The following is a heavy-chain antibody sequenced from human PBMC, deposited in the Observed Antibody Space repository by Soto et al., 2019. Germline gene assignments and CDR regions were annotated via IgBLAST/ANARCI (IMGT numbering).Heavy chain of an antibody. CDR1: GFTFSDYY. J-gene: IGHJ6*02. Sequence: PGGSLRLSCAASGFTFSDYYMSWIRQAPGKGLEWVSYISSSSSYTNYADSVKGRFTISRDNAKNSLYLQMNSLRAEDSAVYYCARVQVDTAMGPPYYYYYGMDVWGQGTTVTVSS. D-gene: IGHD5-18*01. V-gene: IGHV3-11*05. CDR3: ARVQVDTAMGPPYYYYYGMDV. CDR2: ISSSSSYT.